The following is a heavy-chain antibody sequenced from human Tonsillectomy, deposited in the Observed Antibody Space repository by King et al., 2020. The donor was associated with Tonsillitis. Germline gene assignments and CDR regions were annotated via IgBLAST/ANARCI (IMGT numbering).Heavy chain of an antibody. CDR3: AKDHMGIIYYYMDV. CDR1: GFTFSNYA. CDR2: YSGSGGST. D-gene: IGHD7-27*01. Sequence: VQLVESGGGLVQPGGSLRLSCAASGFTFSNYAMSWVRQAPGKGLEWVSTYSGSGGSTYYADSVKGRFTISSDNSKNTLYLQMNSLRAEETAGYYGAKDHMGIIYYYMDVWGKGTTVSVSS. J-gene: IGHJ6*03. V-gene: IGHV3-23*04.